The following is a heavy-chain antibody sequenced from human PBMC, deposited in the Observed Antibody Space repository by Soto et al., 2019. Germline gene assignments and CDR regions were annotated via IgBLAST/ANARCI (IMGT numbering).Heavy chain of an antibody. J-gene: IGHJ5*02. D-gene: IGHD3-3*01. Sequence: QVQLVESGGGLVKPGGSLRLSCAASGFTFSDYYMSWIRQAPGKGLEWVSYISSGSSYTNYADSVKGRFTISRDNAKNSLYLQMNSLRAEDTAVYYCARDWITIFGVAHNWFDPWGQGTLVTVSS. V-gene: IGHV3-11*06. CDR2: ISSGSSYT. CDR1: GFTFSDYY. CDR3: ARDWITIFGVAHNWFDP.